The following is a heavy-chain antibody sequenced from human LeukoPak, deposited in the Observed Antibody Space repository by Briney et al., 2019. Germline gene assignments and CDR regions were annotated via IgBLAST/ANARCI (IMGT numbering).Heavy chain of an antibody. CDR1: GFTFSSYG. J-gene: IGHJ4*02. CDR2: IWYDGSNK. D-gene: IGHD3-10*01. V-gene: IGHV3-33*01. Sequence: PGRSLRLSCAASGFTFSSYGMHWVRQAPGKGLEWVAVIWYDGSNKYYADSVKGRFTISRDNSKNTLYLQMNSLRAEDTAVYYCARGGDPRITMVRGVIPNDYWGLGTLVTVSS. CDR3: ARGGDPRITMVRGVIPNDY.